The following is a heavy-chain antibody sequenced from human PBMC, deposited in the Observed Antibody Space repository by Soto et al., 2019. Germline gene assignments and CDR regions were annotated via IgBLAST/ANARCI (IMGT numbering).Heavy chain of an antibody. Sequence: SVKVSCKASGGTFSSYAISWVRQAPGQGLEWMGGIIPIFGTANYAQKFQGRVTITADESTSTAYMELSRLRSEDTAVYYCATSRRWGMDVWGQGTTVTVSS. CDR1: GGTFSSYA. CDR3: ATSRRWGMDV. J-gene: IGHJ6*02. V-gene: IGHV1-69*13. CDR2: IIPIFGTA.